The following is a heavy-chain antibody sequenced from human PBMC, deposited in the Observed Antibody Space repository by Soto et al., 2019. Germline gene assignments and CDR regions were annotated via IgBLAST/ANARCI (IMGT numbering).Heavy chain of an antibody. Sequence: EVQLVESGGGLVQPGGSLRLSCATSGFILSDCAMNWVRQAPGKGLEWVSYISSSRSVIDYADSVKGRFTVSRDNARNSLYLQRNSLRAEDTAVDYCARDLSWGSNWYYYRDVWVKGTTVTVSS. D-gene: IGHD7-27*01. CDR1: GFILSDCA. CDR3: ARDLSWGSNWYYYRDV. V-gene: IGHV3-48*01. CDR2: ISSSRSVI. J-gene: IGHJ6*03.